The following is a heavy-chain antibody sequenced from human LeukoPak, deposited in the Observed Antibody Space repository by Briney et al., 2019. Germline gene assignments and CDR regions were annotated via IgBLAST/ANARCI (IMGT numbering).Heavy chain of an antibody. CDR1: GYSFNTYW. Sequence: GESLKISCKGSGYSFNTYWIGWVRQMPGKGLEWVGIIYVDGSDTRYSPSFQGQVTISADKSISTAYLQWSSLKASDTAMYYCARRYCSGGSCYSNFDYWGQGTLVTVSS. J-gene: IGHJ4*02. D-gene: IGHD2-15*01. CDR3: ARRYCSGGSCYSNFDY. CDR2: IYVDGSDT. V-gene: IGHV5-51*01.